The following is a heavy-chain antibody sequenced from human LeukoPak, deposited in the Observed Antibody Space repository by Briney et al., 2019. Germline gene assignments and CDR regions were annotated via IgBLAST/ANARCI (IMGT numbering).Heavy chain of an antibody. V-gene: IGHV4-59*01. J-gene: IGHJ3*02. Sequence: PSETLSLTCTVSGGSISSYYWSWIRQPPGKGLEWIGYIYYSGSINYNPSLKSRVTISVDTSKNQFSLKLSSVTAADTAVYYCARERRGYGDYGDAFDIWGQGTMVTVSS. D-gene: IGHD4-17*01. CDR2: IYYSGSI. CDR3: ARERRGYGDYGDAFDI. CDR1: GGSISSYY.